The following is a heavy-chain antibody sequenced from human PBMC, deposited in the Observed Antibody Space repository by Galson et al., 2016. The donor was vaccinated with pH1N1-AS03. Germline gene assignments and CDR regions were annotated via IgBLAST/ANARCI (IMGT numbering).Heavy chain of an antibody. CDR2: ISGYDGHT. Sequence: SVKVSCKVSGGSFGNFGFSWVRQAPGQGLEWMGWISGYDGHTGYAQKFQGRVTMTTDTSTNTAYMELRSLTSDDTAVYYCARDESGYMYWGQGTLVTVSS. CDR1: GGSFGNFG. V-gene: IGHV1-18*01. CDR3: ARDESGYMY. D-gene: IGHD3-3*01. J-gene: IGHJ4*02.